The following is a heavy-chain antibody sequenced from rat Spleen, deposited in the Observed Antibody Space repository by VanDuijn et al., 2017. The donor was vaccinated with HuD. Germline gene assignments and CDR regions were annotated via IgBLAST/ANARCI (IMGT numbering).Heavy chain of an antibody. CDR1: GFTFTRSA. CDR2: ISSSGGST. CDR3: TRDRILRSTGFDY. J-gene: IGHJ2*01. Sequence: EVQLVESGGGSVQPGRSLKLSCAASGFTFTRSAMAWVRQAPTKGLEWVAYISSSGGSTYYRDSVKGRFTISRDNAKSSLYLQMDSLRSEDTATYYCTRDRILRSTGFDYWGQGVMVTVSS. V-gene: IGHV5-27*01. D-gene: IGHD1-6*01.